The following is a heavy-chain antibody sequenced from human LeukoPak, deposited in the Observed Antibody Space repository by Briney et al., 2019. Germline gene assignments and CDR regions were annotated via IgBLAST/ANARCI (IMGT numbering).Heavy chain of an antibody. CDR3: SRPGYCSGDTCYVAFDI. D-gene: IGHD2-15*01. CDR2: IKQDGSEK. Sequence: GGSLRLSCAASGFTFSSYWMSWVRQAPGKGLEWVANIKQDGSEKYYVDSVKGRFTISRDNAKNSLYLQMNSLRAEDTAVYYCSRPGYCSGDTCYVAFDIWSQGIMVTVSS. CDR1: GFTFSSYW. J-gene: IGHJ3*02. V-gene: IGHV3-7*01.